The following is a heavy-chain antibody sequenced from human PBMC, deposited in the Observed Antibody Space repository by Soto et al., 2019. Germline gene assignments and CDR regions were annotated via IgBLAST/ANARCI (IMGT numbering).Heavy chain of an antibody. CDR3: ARGPKVVPAAITSTGEYYFDY. D-gene: IGHD2-2*02. V-gene: IGHV4-4*07. Sequence: SETVSLTCTVSGGSISSYYWSWIRQPAGKGLEWIGRIYTSGSTNYNPSLKSRVTMSVDTSKNQFSLKLSSVTAADTAVYYCARGPKVVPAAITSTGEYYFDYWGQGTLVTVSS. CDR2: IYTSGST. J-gene: IGHJ4*02. CDR1: GGSISSYY.